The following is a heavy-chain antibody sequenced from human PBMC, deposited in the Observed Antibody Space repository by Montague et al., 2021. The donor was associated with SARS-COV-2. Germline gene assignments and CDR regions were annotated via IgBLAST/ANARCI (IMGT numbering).Heavy chain of an antibody. Sequence: SETLSLTCTVSGGSISTYCWNWIRKFPGNGLELIGYIDYSGSTNYNPSLQSRVIISVDRSKIQFSLKLNSVTAADTAIYYCARLPYDNSYGMDVWGQGTTVTVSS. CDR3: ARLPYDNSYGMDV. V-gene: IGHV4-59*01. CDR2: IDYSGST. D-gene: IGHD3-9*01. J-gene: IGHJ6*02. CDR1: GGSISTYC.